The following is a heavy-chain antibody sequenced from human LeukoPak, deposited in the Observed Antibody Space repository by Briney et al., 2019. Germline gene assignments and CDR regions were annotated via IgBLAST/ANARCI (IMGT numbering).Heavy chain of an antibody. V-gene: IGHV3-48*02. CDR3: ARDQDRSRESYFIDV. J-gene: IGHJ6*02. Sequence: GGSLRLSSVASGFTFTGDSIKWGRQAPGKGLEWLSYISSSSNAIHYADSVKGRFTISRDKTKNSLYLQMNDLRDEDTAVYFCARDQDRSRESYFIDVWGQGTTVTVSS. CDR1: GFTFTGDS. CDR2: ISSSSNAI. D-gene: IGHD2/OR15-2a*01.